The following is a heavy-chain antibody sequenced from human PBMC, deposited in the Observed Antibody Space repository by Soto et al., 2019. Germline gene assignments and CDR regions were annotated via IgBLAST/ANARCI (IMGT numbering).Heavy chain of an antibody. D-gene: IGHD1-1*01. V-gene: IGHV3-9*01. Sequence: EVQLVESGGDLVQPGASLRLSCAGFGFSLDDYSMHWVRQAPGKGLEWVSGISWNSDKRGFAASVRGRFTVSKDSAKNSLYLQMNSLRIEDTALYYCAKVVRRTWNAMDVWGQGTAVIVSS. CDR3: AKVVRRTWNAMDV. J-gene: IGHJ6*02. CDR2: ISWNSDKR. CDR1: GFSLDDYS.